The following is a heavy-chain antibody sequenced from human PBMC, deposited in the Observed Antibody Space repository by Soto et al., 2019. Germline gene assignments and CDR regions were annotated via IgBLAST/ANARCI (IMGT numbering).Heavy chain of an antibody. D-gene: IGHD6-19*01. CDR3: ARDQQWLVRFYFDF. V-gene: IGHV3-33*01. Sequence: QVQLVESGGGVVQPGNSLRLSCAASGFTFSSYGMHWVRQAPGKGLEWVAVIWYDGSNKYYADSVKGRFTISRENSKNTLYLQMNSLRAEDTAVYYCARDQQWLVRFYFDFWGQGTLVTVSS. CDR1: GFTFSSYG. J-gene: IGHJ4*02. CDR2: IWYDGSNK.